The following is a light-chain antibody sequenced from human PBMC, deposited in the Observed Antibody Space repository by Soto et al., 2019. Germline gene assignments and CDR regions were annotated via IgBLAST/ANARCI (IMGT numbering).Light chain of an antibody. CDR1: TGTVTSGHY. J-gene: IGLJ3*02. Sequence: QAVVTQEPSLTVSPGGTVTLTCGSSTGTVTSGHYPYWFQQKPGQAPRTLIYDTGIRHSWTPARFSGSLLGGKAALTLSGAQPEDEADYFCLLYYGGDRRVFGGGTQLTVL. CDR3: LLYYGGDRRV. CDR2: DTG. V-gene: IGLV7-46*01.